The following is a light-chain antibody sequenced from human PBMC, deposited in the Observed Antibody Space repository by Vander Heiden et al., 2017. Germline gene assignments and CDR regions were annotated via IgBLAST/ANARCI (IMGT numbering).Light chain of an antibody. CDR2: GAS. CDR3: QQYNKWPPLT. Sequence: EIVMTQSPATLSVSPGERATLSCRASQSVSSNLAWYQQKPGQAPRLLIYGASTRANGNPARFSGSGSGTEFTLTISSLQSEDFAVYYCQQYNKWPPLTFGGGTKVEIK. CDR1: QSVSSN. J-gene: IGKJ4*01. V-gene: IGKV3-15*01.